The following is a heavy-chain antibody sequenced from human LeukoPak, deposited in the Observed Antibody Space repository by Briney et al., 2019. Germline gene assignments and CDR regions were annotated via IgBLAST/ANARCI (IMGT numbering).Heavy chain of an antibody. D-gene: IGHD2-15*01. J-gene: IGHJ4*02. CDR2: ISDSGSLT. Sequence: PGGSLRLSCAASGFAFYSQAMGWVRQAPGKGLEWVSVISDSGSLTYYADSVKGRFTISRDNSKNTLFLQMNSLRAEDTAVYYCGRDPNCVAGSCYGNDYWGQGTLVTVSS. CDR1: GFAFYSQA. V-gene: IGHV3-23*01. CDR3: GRDPNCVAGSCYGNDY.